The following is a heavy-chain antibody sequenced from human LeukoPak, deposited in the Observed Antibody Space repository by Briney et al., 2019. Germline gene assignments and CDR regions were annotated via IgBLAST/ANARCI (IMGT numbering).Heavy chain of an antibody. CDR3: ARNAGNSDVDY. V-gene: IGHV4-4*02. Sequence: PSETLSLTCAVSGGSITGSNWWTWVRLPPGKGLEWIGEIYHSGSTNYNPSLKSRVTISVDKSNNQFSLKLNSMTAADTAVYYCARNAGNSDVDYWGQGILVTVSS. J-gene: IGHJ4*02. CDR2: IYHSGST. CDR1: GGSITGSNW. D-gene: IGHD4-23*01.